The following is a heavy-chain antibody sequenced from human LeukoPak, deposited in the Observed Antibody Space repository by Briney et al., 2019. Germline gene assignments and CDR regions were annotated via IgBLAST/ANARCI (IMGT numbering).Heavy chain of an antibody. CDR2: IRGSGGTT. V-gene: IGHV3-23*01. CDR3: ARGDSTSLDAFDI. J-gene: IGHJ3*02. CDR1: GFTFSSYA. Sequence: GGSLRLSCAASGFTFSSYAMYWVRQAPGKGLEWVSTIRGSGGTTYYADSVKGRFTISRDNSKNTLYLQMNSLRAEDTAVYYCARGDSTSLDAFDIWGQGTMVTVSS. D-gene: IGHD2-8*01.